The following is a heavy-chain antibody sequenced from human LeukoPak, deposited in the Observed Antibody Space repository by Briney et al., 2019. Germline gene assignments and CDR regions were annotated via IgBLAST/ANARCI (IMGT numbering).Heavy chain of an antibody. Sequence: GGSLRLSCAASGFTFSDYYMSWIRQAPGKGLEWVSYISSSGSTIYYADSVKGRFTISRENAKNSLYLQMNSLRAEDTAVYYCARGTRRYCSSTSCYGGYYGMDVWGQGTTVTVSS. CDR1: GFTFSDYY. V-gene: IGHV3-11*01. J-gene: IGHJ6*02. CDR2: ISSSGSTI. D-gene: IGHD2-2*01. CDR3: ARGTRRYCSSTSCYGGYYGMDV.